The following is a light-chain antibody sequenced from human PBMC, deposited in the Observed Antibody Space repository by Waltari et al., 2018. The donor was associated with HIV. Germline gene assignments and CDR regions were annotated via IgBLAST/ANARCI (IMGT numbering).Light chain of an antibody. CDR1: SSDVGGYNY. V-gene: IGLV2-14*03. CDR2: DVS. Sequence: QSALTQPASVSGSPGQSITISCTGTSSDVGGYNYVSWYQQHPGKDPKLMIYDVSTRPSGVSNLFSGSKSGNTASLAISGLQAEDEADYYCSSYTSSSTVVFGGGTKLTVL. J-gene: IGLJ2*01. CDR3: SSYTSSSTVV.